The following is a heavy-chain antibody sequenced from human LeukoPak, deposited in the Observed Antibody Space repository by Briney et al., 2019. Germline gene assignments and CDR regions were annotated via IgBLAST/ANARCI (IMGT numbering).Heavy chain of an antibody. D-gene: IGHD3-10*01. V-gene: IGHV1-8*01. CDR1: GYTFTSYD. Sequence: GASVKVSCKASGYTFTSYDINWVRQTTGQGLEWMGWMNPNSGNTGYAQKFQGRVTMTRNTSISTAYMELSSLRSEDTAVYYCARDFGDLWSTGDYWGQGTLVTVSS. CDR2: MNPNSGNT. CDR3: ARDFGDLWSTGDY. J-gene: IGHJ4*02.